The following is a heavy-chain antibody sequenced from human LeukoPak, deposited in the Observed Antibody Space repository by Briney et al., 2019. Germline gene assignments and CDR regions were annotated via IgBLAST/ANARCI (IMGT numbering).Heavy chain of an antibody. CDR3: ASYYDPLVGDAFDI. J-gene: IGHJ3*02. Sequence: QPGGSLRLSCPASGFPFSTYWMAWVRQAPGKGLEWVANLDQDGSERYYLDSVKGRFTISRDNAKTSLYLQMNNLRVEDTAVYYCASYYDPLVGDAFDIWGQGAMVMVSS. D-gene: IGHD3-22*01. CDR2: LDQDGSER. V-gene: IGHV3-7*01. CDR1: GFPFSTYW.